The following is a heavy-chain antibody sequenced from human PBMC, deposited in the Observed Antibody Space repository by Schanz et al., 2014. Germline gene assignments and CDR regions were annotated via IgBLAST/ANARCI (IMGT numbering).Heavy chain of an antibody. V-gene: IGHV3-23*04. CDR2: ISGSGVTI. CDR3: VKDLQRELLRDDHYYGMDV. J-gene: IGHJ6*02. D-gene: IGHD1-26*01. CDR1: GFTFTNYA. Sequence: VQLVESGGGVVRPGGSLRLSCAASGFTFTNYAMTWVRQAPGKGLEWVSVISGSGVTIYYADSVKGRFTISRDNSKNAMYLQMNSLRAEDTAVYYCVKDLQRELLRDDHYYGMDVWGQGTTVTVSS.